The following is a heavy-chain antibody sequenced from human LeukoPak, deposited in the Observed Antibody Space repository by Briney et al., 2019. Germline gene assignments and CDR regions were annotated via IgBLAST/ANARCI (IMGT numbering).Heavy chain of an antibody. CDR3: ARGRFLDAFDI. CDR1: GGSISSYY. J-gene: IGHJ3*02. V-gene: IGHV4-59*01. D-gene: IGHD3-3*01. Sequence: SQTLSLTCTVSGGSISSYYWSWIRQRPGKGLEWIGYIYYSGSTKYKPSLKSRVTISVDTSKNQFSLKLSSVTAADTAVYYCARGRFLDAFDIWGQGTMVTVSS. CDR2: IYYSGST.